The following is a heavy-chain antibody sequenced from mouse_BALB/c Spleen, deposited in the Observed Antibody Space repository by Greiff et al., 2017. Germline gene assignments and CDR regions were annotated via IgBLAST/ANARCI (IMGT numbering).Heavy chain of an antibody. D-gene: IGHD2-3*01. CDR2: ISDGGSYT. V-gene: IGHV5-4*02. J-gene: IGHJ2*01. CDR1: GFTFSDYY. Sequence: EVMLVESGGGLVKPGGSLKLSCAASGFTFSDYYMYWVRQTPEKRLEWVATISDGGSYTYYPDSVKGRFTISRDNAKNNLYLQMSSLKSEDTAMYYCARGDDGYYGYFDYWGQGTTLTVSS. CDR3: ARGDDGYYGYFDY.